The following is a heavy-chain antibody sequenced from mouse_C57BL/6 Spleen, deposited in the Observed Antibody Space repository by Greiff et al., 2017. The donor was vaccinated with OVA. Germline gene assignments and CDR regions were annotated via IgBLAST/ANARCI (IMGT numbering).Heavy chain of an antibody. CDR2: IYPRSGNT. CDR3: ARSYYDGSSSLWYFDV. J-gene: IGHJ1*03. CDR1: GYTFTSYG. Sequence: QVHVKQSGAELARPGASVKLSCKASGYTFTSYGISWVKQRTGQGLEWIGEIYPRSGNTYYNEKFKGKATLTADKSSSTAYMELRSLTSEDSAVYFCARSYYDGSSSLWYFDVWGTGTTVTVSS. V-gene: IGHV1-81*01. D-gene: IGHD1-1*01.